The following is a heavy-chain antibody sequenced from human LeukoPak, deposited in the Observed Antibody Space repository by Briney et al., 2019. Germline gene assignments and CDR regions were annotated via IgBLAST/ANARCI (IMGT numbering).Heavy chain of an antibody. D-gene: IGHD7-27*01. CDR2: ISAYNGNT. CDR1: GYTFTSYG. CDR3: ATPLRMDRTGWEWYYFDY. J-gene: IGHJ4*02. V-gene: IGHV1-18*01. Sequence: ASVKVSCKASGYTFTSYGISWVRQAPGQGLEWMGWISAYNGNTNYAQKLQGRVTMTTDTSTSTAYMELSSLRSEDTAVYYCATPLRMDRTGWEWYYFDYWGQGTLVTVSS.